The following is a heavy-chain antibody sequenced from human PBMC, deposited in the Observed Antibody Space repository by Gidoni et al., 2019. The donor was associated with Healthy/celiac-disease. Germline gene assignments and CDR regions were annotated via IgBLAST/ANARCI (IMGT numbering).Heavy chain of an antibody. D-gene: IGHD4-17*01. J-gene: IGHJ4*02. CDR2: ISYDGSNK. CDR1: GFTFSSYA. CDR3: ARDKGIDYGDYVEYFDY. Sequence: QVQLVESGGGVVQPGRSLRLSCAASGFTFSSYAMHWVRQAPGKGLEWVAVISYDGSNKYYADSVKGRFTISRDNSKNTLYLQMNSLRAEDTAVYYCARDKGIDYGDYVEYFDYWGQGTLVTVSS. V-gene: IGHV3-30*04.